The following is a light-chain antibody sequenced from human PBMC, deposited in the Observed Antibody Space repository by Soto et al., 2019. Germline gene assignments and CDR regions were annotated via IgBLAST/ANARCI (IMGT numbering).Light chain of an antibody. J-gene: IGLJ2*01. CDR1: SSNIGSKT. CDR2: SNN. CDR3: AAWDDSLNGPV. V-gene: IGLV1-44*01. Sequence: QSVLTQPPSASGTPGQRGTMSCSGSSSNIGSKTVNWYQQLPGAAPKLLIYSNNQRPSGVPDRFSGSKSGTSASLAISGLQSEDEADYYCAAWDDSLNGPVFGGGTKLTVL.